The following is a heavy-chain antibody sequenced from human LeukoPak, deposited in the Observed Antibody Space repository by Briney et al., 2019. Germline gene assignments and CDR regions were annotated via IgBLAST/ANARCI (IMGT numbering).Heavy chain of an antibody. Sequence: GGSLRLSCAASGFTFSSYAMSWVRQAPGKGLEWVSAISGSGGSTYYADSVKGRFTISRDNSKNTLYLQMNSLRAEDTAVYYCANPGAAYCGGDCYLFDYWGQGTLVTVSS. CDR1: GFTFSSYA. CDR3: ANPGAAYCGGDCYLFDY. J-gene: IGHJ4*02. CDR2: ISGSGGST. V-gene: IGHV3-23*01. D-gene: IGHD2-21*02.